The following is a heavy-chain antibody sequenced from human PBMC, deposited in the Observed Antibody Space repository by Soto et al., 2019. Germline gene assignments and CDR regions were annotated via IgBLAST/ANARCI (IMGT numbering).Heavy chain of an antibody. V-gene: IGHV2-5*02. Sequence: QITLKESGPTLVKPTQTLTLTCTFSGFSLTTRGVGVGWIRQPPGKALECLALIYWDDDKRYSPSLQSRLSITKDTSKHQVVLTMTTVDPVDTATYYCAHIPNYYQYDWFDPWGQGTLVSVSS. CDR2: IYWDDDK. CDR1: GFSLTTRGVG. CDR3: AHIPNYYQYDWFDP. D-gene: IGHD3-16*01. J-gene: IGHJ5*02.